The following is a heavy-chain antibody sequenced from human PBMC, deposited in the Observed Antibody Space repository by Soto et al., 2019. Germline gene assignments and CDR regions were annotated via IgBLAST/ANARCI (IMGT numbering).Heavy chain of an antibody. Sequence: EVQLVESGGGLVKPGGSLRLSCAASGFTFSSYSMNWVRQAPGKGLEWVSSISSSSSYIYYADSVKGRFTISRDNAKNSLYLQMNSLRAEDTAAYYCARKKTGYSSSWPPTYYYSYGMDVWGQGTTVTVSS. CDR2: ISSSSSYI. CDR3: ARKKTGYSSSWPPTYYYSYGMDV. V-gene: IGHV3-21*01. J-gene: IGHJ6*02. D-gene: IGHD6-13*01. CDR1: GFTFSSYS.